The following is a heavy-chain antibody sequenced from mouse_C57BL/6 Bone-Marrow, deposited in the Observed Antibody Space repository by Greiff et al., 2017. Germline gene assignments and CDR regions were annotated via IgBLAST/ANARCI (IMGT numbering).Heavy chain of an antibody. CDR1: GYTFTSYW. J-gene: IGHJ1*03. CDR2: INPNNGGS. V-gene: IGHV1-53*01. Sequence: VQLQQPGTELVKPGASVTLSCKASGYTFTSYWMHWVKQRPGQGLEWIGNINPNNGGSNYNEKFKNKATLTVDKSSSTTYMQLSSLTSEDSAVYFCARSGVYGSSLYWYFDVWGTGTTVTVSS. CDR3: ARSGVYGSSLYWYFDV. D-gene: IGHD1-1*01.